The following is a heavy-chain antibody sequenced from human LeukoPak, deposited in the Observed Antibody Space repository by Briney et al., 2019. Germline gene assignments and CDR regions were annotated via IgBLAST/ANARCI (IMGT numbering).Heavy chain of an antibody. CDR3: AKGYSGYDYRYYFDY. V-gene: IGHV3-21*04. CDR1: GFTLSSYS. D-gene: IGHD5-12*01. Sequence: GGSLRLSCAASGFTLSSYSMNWVRQAPGKGLEWVSSISSSSSYIYYADSVKGRFTISRDNSKNTLYLQMNSLRAEDTAVYYCAKGYSGYDYRYYFDYWGQGTLVTVSS. CDR2: ISSSSSYI. J-gene: IGHJ4*02.